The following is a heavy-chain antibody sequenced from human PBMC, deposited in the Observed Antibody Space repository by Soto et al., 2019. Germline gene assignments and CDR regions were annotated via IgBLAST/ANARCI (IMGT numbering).Heavy chain of an antibody. D-gene: IGHD2-8*01. CDR3: ARGGKSCTNGVCSFYGMAV. J-gene: IGHJ6*02. Sequence: QVQLVQSGAEVKKPGASVKVSCNASGYTFTSYGISWVRQAPGQGLEWMGWISAYNGNTNYAQKFQGRVTMTTDTSMSTAYMELRSLRSDDTAVYYCARGGKSCTNGVCSFYGMAVCGQGTRVTVSS. CDR1: GYTFTSYG. CDR2: ISAYNGNT. V-gene: IGHV1-18*01.